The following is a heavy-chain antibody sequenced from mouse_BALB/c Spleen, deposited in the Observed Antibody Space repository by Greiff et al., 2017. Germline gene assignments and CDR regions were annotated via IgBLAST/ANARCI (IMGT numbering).Heavy chain of an antibody. CDR2: ISYDGSN. D-gene: IGHD3-2*01. CDR1: GYSITSGYY. J-gene: IGHJ4*01. CDR3: ARGDSSGYVNYYAMDY. V-gene: IGHV3-6*02. Sequence: EVQLQESGPGLVKPSQSLSLTCSVTGYSITSGYYWNWIRQFPGNKLEWMGYISYDGSNNYNPSLKNRISITRDTSKNQFFLKLNSVTTEDTATYYCARGDSSGYVNYYAMDYWGQGTSVTVSS.